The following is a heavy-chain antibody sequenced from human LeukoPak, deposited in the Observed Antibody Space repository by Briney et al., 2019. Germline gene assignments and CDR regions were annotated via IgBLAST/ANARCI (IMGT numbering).Heavy chain of an antibody. CDR1: GFTFSSYS. J-gene: IGHJ4*02. CDR2: ISSSSSTI. V-gene: IGHV3-48*01. Sequence: GGSLRLSCAASGFTFSSYSMNWVRQAPGKGLEWVSYISSSSSTIYYADSVKGRFTISRDNAKNSLYLQMNSLRAEDTAVYYCAKGSITMVRGVIITGDYFDYWGQGTLVSVSS. D-gene: IGHD3-10*01. CDR3: AKGSITMVRGVIITGDYFDY.